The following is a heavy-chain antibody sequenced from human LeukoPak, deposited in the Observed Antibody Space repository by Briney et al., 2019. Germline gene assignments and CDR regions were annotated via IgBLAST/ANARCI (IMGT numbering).Heavy chain of an antibody. V-gene: IGHV1-18*01. Sequence: EASVKVSCKASGYTFTSYGISWVRQAPGQGLEWMGWISAYNGNTNYAQKLQGRVTMTTDTSTSTAYMELRSLRSDDTAVYYCAKDLTSGRPYYFDYWGQGTLVTVSS. CDR2: ISAYNGNT. J-gene: IGHJ4*02. CDR1: GYTFTSYG. CDR3: AKDLTSGRPYYFDY. D-gene: IGHD1-26*01.